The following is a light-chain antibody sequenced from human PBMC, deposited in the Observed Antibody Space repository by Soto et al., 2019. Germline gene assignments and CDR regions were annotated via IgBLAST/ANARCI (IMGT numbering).Light chain of an antibody. J-gene: IGKJ2*01. Sequence: DIQVTQSPSSLSASVGDRVTITCRASQSISSYLNWYQQKPGKAPKLLIYAASSLQSGVPSRFSGRGSGTDFTLTISSLQPEDFATYYCQQSYSTPYTFGQGTKVDIK. CDR2: AAS. CDR3: QQSYSTPYT. CDR1: QSISSY. V-gene: IGKV1-39*01.